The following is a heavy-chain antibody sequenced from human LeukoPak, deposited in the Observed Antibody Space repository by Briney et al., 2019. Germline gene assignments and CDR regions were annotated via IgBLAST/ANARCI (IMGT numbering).Heavy chain of an antibody. D-gene: IGHD1-26*01. J-gene: IGHJ4*02. CDR2: ISGSGGST. V-gene: IGHV3-23*01. CDR3: AKAYTSGTYYLYFDY. CDR1: GFTFSSYA. Sequence: GSLRLSCAASGFTFSSYAMSWVRQAPGKGLEWVSAISGSGGSTYYADSVKGRFTISRDNSKNTLYLQLNSLSAEDTAVYYCAKAYTSGTYYLYFDYWGQGTLVTVSS.